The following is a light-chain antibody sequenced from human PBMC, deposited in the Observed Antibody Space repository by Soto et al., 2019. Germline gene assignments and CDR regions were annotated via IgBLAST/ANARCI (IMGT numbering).Light chain of an antibody. CDR2: AAS. CDR1: QSISSY. Sequence: DIQMTQPPSSLSASVGDRVTITCRASQSISSYLNWYQQKPGEAPKLLSYAASTLYGGVPSRFSGSGSGTDFALTITSLQAEDFATYYCQQLRMYPSTFGGGTKVGIK. J-gene: IGKJ4*01. V-gene: IGKV1-39*01. CDR3: QQLRMYPST.